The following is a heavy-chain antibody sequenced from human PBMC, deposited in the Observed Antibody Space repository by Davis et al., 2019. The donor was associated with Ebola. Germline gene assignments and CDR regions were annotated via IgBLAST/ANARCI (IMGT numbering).Heavy chain of an antibody. V-gene: IGHV1-2*06. CDR1: GYTFTGYY. CDR2: INPNSGGT. J-gene: IGHJ4*02. Sequence: AASVKVSCKASGYTFTGYYMHWVRQAPGQGLEWMGRINPNSGGTNYAQKFQGRVTMTRDTSISTAYMELSRLRSDDTAVYYCASWGYSSSWVSFEYWGQGTLVTVSS. D-gene: IGHD6-13*01. CDR3: ASWGYSSSWVSFEY.